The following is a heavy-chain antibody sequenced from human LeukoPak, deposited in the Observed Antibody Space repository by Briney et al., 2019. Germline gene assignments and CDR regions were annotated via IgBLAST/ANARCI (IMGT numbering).Heavy chain of an antibody. CDR2: INYSGST. J-gene: IGHJ4*02. V-gene: IGHV4-39*01. D-gene: IGHD3-10*01. CDR3: ASGVLLWFGESPPRFDY. Sequence: SETLSLTCTVSGGSISSSSYDWGCVSQPPGKGLEWTGSINYSGSTYYNPSLKSRVTISVDTSKNQFSLKLSSVTAADTAVYYCASGVLLWFGESPPRFDYWGQGTLVTVSS. CDR1: GGSISSSSYD.